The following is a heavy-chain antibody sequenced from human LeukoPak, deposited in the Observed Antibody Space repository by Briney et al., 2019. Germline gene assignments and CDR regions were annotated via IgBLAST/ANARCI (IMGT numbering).Heavy chain of an antibody. V-gene: IGHV1-69*01. J-gene: IGHJ5*02. Sequence: SVKVSCKASGGTFSSYAISWVRQAPGQGLEWMGGIIPIFGTANYAQKFQGRVTITADESTSTAYMELISLRSEDTAVYYCAREGNYYGSGSYYSWFDPWGQGTLVTVSS. D-gene: IGHD3-10*01. CDR1: GGTFSSYA. CDR3: AREGNYYGSGSYYSWFDP. CDR2: IIPIFGTA.